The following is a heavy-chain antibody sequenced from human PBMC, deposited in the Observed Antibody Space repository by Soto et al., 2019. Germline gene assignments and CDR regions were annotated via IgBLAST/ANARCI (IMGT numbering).Heavy chain of an antibody. J-gene: IGHJ6*01. D-gene: IGHD3-16*01. CDR1: GFTFGSYD. Sequence: EVQLLESGGGLVQPGGSLRLSCEASGFTFGSYDMNWVRQAPWKGLERASGIIASGGSSYYADSVKGRFTISRDNSKNWLCLHLKSLRAEAPAIYFCAKDCDVVVGGGLEVWGQGTTVTVSS. V-gene: IGHV3-23*01. CDR2: IIASGGSS. CDR3: AKDCDVVVGGGLEV.